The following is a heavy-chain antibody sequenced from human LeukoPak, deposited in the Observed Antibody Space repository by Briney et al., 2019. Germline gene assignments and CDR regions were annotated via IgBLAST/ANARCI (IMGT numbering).Heavy chain of an antibody. CDR3: ARQHFDWLSTNWFDP. CDR1: GGSISSSSSY. Sequence: SETLSLTCTVSGGSISSSSSYWGWIRQPPGKGLEWIGSMYYSGSAYYNPSLKSRVTISVDTSKNQFSLNLSSVTAADTAVYYCARQHFDWLSTNWFDPWGQGTLVTVSS. CDR2: MYYSGSA. D-gene: IGHD3-9*01. J-gene: IGHJ5*02. V-gene: IGHV4-39*01.